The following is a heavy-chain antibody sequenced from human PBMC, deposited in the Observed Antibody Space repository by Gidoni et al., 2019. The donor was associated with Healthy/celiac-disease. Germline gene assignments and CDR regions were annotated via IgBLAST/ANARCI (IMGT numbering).Heavy chain of an antibody. CDR2: INHSGST. J-gene: IGHJ4*02. Sequence: QVQLQQWGAGLLKPSETLSLTCAVYGGSFSGYYWSWIRQPPGKGLEWIGEINHSGSTNYNPSLKSRVTISVDTSKNQFSLKLSSVTAADTAVYYCARGRGGGNSVGFDYWGQGTLVTVSS. CDR3: ARGRGGGNSVGFDY. CDR1: GGSFSGYY. D-gene: IGHD2-21*02. V-gene: IGHV4-34*01.